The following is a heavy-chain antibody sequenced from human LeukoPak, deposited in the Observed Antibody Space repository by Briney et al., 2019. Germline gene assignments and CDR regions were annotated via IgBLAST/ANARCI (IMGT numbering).Heavy chain of an antibody. D-gene: IGHD3-9*01. CDR2: IYNSGST. CDR1: GGSISSYY. CDR3: ARDLSYYDILTGYFRPGAFDI. J-gene: IGHJ3*02. V-gene: IGHV4-59*12. Sequence: KPSETLSLTCTVSGGSISSYYWSWIRQPPGKGLEWIGYIYNSGSTNCNPSLKSRVTISLDTSKNQFSLKLSSVTAADTAVYYCARDLSYYDILTGYFRPGAFDIWGQGTMVTVSS.